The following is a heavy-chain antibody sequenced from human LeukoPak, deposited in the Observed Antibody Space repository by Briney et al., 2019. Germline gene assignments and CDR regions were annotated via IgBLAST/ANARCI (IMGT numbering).Heavy chain of an antibody. V-gene: IGHV3-30-3*01. CDR2: ISYDGSNK. CDR3: ASPRTRGVTYDAFDI. CDR1: GFTFSSFA. Sequence: GGSLRLSCAASGFTFSSFAMTWVRKAPGKGLEWVAVISYDGSNKYYADSVKGRFTISRDNSKNTLYLQMNSLRAEDTAVYYCASPRTRGVTYDAFDIWGQGTMVTVSS. D-gene: IGHD3-10*01. J-gene: IGHJ3*02.